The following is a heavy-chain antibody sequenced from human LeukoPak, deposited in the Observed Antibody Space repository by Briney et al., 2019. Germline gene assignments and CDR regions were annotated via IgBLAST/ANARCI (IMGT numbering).Heavy chain of an antibody. CDR2: IYHSGST. V-gene: IGHV4-38-2*01. J-gene: IGHJ6*03. CDR3: ARHQRGYYYYYYMDV. Sequence: SETLSLTCAVSGYSISSGYYWGWTRQPPGKGLEWIGSIYHSGSTYYNPSLKSRVTISVDTSKNQFSLKLSSVTAADTAVYYCARHQRGYYYYYYMDVWGKGTTVTVSS. CDR1: GYSISSGYY.